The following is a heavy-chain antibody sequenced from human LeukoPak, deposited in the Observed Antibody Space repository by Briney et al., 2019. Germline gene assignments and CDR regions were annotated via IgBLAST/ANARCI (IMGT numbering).Heavy chain of an antibody. CDR1: GGSISSGSYY. J-gene: IGHJ6*02. CDR2: IYTSGST. Sequence: SQTLSLTCTVSGGSISSGSYYWSWIRQHAGKGLEWIGRIYTSGSTNYNPSLKSRVTISVDTSKNQFSLKLSSVTAADTAVYYCARDGYYYYGMDVWGQGTTVTVSS. V-gene: IGHV4-61*02. CDR3: ARDGYYYYGMDV.